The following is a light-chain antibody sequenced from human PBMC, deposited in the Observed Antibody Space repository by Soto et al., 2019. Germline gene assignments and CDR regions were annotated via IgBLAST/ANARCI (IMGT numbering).Light chain of an antibody. V-gene: IGKV1-39*01. CDR2: AAS. CDR1: QSISSY. Sequence: DIQMTQSPSSLSASVGDRVTITCRASQSISSYLNWYQQKPGKAPNLLIYAASSLQSGVPSRFSGSGSATDFTLTISSLQPEDFATYYCQQSYSTPQLTFGGGTKVEIK. J-gene: IGKJ4*01. CDR3: QQSYSTPQLT.